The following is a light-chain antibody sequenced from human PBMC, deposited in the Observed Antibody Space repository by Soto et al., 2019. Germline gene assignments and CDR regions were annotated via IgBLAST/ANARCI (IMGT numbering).Light chain of an antibody. Sequence: DIQMTQSPSTLSASVGDRVTITCRASQSISSWLAWYQQKPGKAPKLLIYDASSLESGVPSRFSGSGSGTEFALTSSSLQADDFATYDCQQYNSYITCRPGTKVDIK. J-gene: IGKJ3*01. CDR3: QQYNSYIT. V-gene: IGKV1-5*01. CDR1: QSISSW. CDR2: DAS.